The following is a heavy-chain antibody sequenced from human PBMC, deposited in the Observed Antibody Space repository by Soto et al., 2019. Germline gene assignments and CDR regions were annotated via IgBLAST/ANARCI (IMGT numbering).Heavy chain of an antibody. D-gene: IGHD3-10*01. CDR2: ISSNGGST. V-gene: IGHV3-64D*06. Sequence: EVQLVESGGGLVQPGESLRLSCSASGFTFSSYAMHWVRQAPGKGLEYVSAISSNGGSTYYADSVKGRFTISRDKSKNTLYLQMSSLRAEDKAVYYCVKDRGSGSAGMHVWGQGTTVTVSS. CDR1: GFTFSSYA. CDR3: VKDRGSGSAGMHV. J-gene: IGHJ6*02.